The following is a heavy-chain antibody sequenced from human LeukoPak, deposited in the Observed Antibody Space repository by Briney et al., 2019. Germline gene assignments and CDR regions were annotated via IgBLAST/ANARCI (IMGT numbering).Heavy chain of an antibody. J-gene: IGHJ3*02. CDR3: AAGDGIRYLGFDAFDI. CDR1: GYSISSGYY. D-gene: IGHD3-9*01. V-gene: IGHV4-38-2*02. CDR2: IYHTGTT. Sequence: SETLSLTCTVSGYSISSGYYWGWIRQSPGKGLEWIGSIYHTGTTYYNPSLKSRVTISIDTSKNQFSLKLSSVTATDTAVYYCAAGDGIRYLGFDAFDIWGQGTMVTVSS.